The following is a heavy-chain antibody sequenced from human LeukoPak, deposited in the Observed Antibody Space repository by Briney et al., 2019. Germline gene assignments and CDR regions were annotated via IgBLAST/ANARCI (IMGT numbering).Heavy chain of an antibody. Sequence: ASVKVSCKASGYGFTAYYMHWVRQAPGQGLEWMGWINPNSGGTNYAQKFQGRVTMTRDTSISTAYMELSRLRSDDTAVYYCARGSSSSWYLGYYFDYWGQGTLVTVSS. CDR2: INPNSGGT. CDR1: GYGFTAYY. CDR3: ARGSSSSWYLGYYFDY. D-gene: IGHD6-13*01. J-gene: IGHJ4*02. V-gene: IGHV1-2*02.